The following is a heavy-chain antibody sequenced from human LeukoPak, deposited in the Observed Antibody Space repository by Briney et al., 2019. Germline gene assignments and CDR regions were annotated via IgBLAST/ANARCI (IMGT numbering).Heavy chain of an antibody. CDR2: IYYSGST. CDR1: GASISSEGYY. J-gene: IGHJ4*02. D-gene: IGHD3-16*01. CDR3: ARGKYYDSSTEYYFDY. Sequence: SQTLSLTCTVSGASISSEGYYWSWIRQHPGKGLEWIGYIYYSGSTYYNPSLKSRVTMSVDTSNSQFSLKLRSVTAADTAVYYCARGKYYDSSTEYYFDYWGQGTLVTVSS. V-gene: IGHV4-31*03.